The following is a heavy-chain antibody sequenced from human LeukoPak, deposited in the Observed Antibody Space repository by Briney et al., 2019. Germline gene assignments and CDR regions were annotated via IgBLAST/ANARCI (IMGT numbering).Heavy chain of an antibody. V-gene: IGHV4-38-2*01. CDR1: GYSISSGYY. D-gene: IGHD2-2*01. CDR3: AILAGGYCSSTSCHDFDY. J-gene: IGHJ4*02. Sequence: KPSETLSLTCAVSGYSISSGYYWGWIRQPPGKGLEWIGNIYHSGSTFYNPSLNSRVTISVDTSKNHFSLKLTSVTAADTAVYYCAILAGGYCSSTSCHDFDYWGQGTLVTVSS. CDR2: IYHSGST.